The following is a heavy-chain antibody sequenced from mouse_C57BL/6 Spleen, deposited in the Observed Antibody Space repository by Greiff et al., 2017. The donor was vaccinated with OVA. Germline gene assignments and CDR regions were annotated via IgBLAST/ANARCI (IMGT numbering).Heavy chain of an antibody. CDR2: ISYDGSN. D-gene: IGHD1-1*01. Sequence: VQLQQSGPGLVKPSQSLSLTCSVTGYSITSGYYWNWIRQFPGNKLEWMGYISYDGSNNYNPSLKNRISITRDTSKNQFFLKLNSVTTEDTATYYCARVYYYGSSYHYYAMDYWGQGTSVTVSS. CDR3: ARVYYYGSSYHYYAMDY. J-gene: IGHJ4*01. V-gene: IGHV3-6*01. CDR1: GYSITSGYY.